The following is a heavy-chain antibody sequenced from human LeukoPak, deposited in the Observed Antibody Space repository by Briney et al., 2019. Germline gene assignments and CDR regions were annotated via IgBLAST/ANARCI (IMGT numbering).Heavy chain of an antibody. J-gene: IGHJ6*03. Sequence: SETLSLTCTVSGGSISSSSYYWGWIRQPPGKGLEWIGSIYYSGSTYYNPSLKSRVTISVDTSKNQFSLKLSSVTAADTAVYYCARHADTYYDIVTGYSLPFYYYYYMDVWGKGTTVTVSS. V-gene: IGHV4-39*01. CDR2: IYYSGST. CDR1: GGSISSSSYY. CDR3: ARHADTYYDIVTGYSLPFYYYYYMDV. D-gene: IGHD3-9*01.